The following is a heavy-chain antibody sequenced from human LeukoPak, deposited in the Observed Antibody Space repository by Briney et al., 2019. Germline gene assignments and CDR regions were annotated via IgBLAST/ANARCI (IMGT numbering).Heavy chain of an antibody. CDR1: GFTFSSYG. D-gene: IGHD3-22*01. V-gene: IGHV3-33*06. CDR3: AKAMYYYDSSGPCPFDY. Sequence: PGRSLRLSCAASGFTFSSYGMHWVRQAPGKGLEWVAVIWYDGSNKYYADSVKGRFTISRDNSKNTLYLQMNSLRAEDTAVYYCAKAMYYYDSSGPCPFDYWGQGTLVTVSS. CDR2: IWYDGSNK. J-gene: IGHJ4*02.